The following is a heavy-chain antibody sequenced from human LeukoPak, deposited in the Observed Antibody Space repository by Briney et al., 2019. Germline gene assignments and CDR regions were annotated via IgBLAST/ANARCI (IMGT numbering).Heavy chain of an antibody. Sequence: GGSLRLSCAASGFTFGSPWMHWVRQAPGKGLVWVSRINSDGSATAYADSVKGRFTISRDSSKNTLYLQMNSLRVEDTAVYYCARVPGYSWGQGTLVTVSS. CDR3: ARVPGYS. J-gene: IGHJ4*02. CDR1: GFTFGSPW. V-gene: IGHV3-74*01. CDR2: INSDGSAT. D-gene: IGHD6-13*01.